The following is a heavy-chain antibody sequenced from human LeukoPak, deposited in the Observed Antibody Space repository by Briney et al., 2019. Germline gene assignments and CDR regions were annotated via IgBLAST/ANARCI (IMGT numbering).Heavy chain of an antibody. CDR2: INPNSGGT. J-gene: IGHJ4*02. CDR1: GYTVTGYY. V-gene: IGHV1-2*02. CDR3: ARDHRTRSNSGSYFDY. D-gene: IGHD1-26*01. Sequence: GASVKVSCKASGYTVTGYYMHWVRQAPGQGLEWMGWINPNSGGTNYAQKFQGRVTMTRDTSISTAYMELSRLRSDDTAVYYCARDHRTRSNSGSYFDYWGQGTLVTVSS.